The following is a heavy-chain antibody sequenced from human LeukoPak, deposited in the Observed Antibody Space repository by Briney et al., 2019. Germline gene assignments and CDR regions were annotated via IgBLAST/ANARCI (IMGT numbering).Heavy chain of an antibody. J-gene: IGHJ4*02. Sequence: ASVKVSCKASGYTFTSHDINWVRQATGQGLEWMGWMNPNSGNTGYAQKFQGRVTMTRNTSISTAYMELSSLRSEDTAVYYCASQNRDGYPYFDYWGQGTLVTVSS. CDR2: MNPNSGNT. CDR3: ASQNRDGYPYFDY. CDR1: GYTFTSHD. V-gene: IGHV1-8*01. D-gene: IGHD5-24*01.